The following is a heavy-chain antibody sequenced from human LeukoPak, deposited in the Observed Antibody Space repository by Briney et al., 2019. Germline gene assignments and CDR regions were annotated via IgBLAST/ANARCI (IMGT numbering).Heavy chain of an antibody. CDR2: ISSSSSTI. Sequence: PGGSLRLSCAASGFTFSSYSMNWVRQAPGKGLEWVSYISSSSSTIYYADSVKGRFTISRDNAKNSLYLQMNSLRAEDTAVYCCARAPHYDILTGYPPGWGQGTLVTVSS. J-gene: IGHJ4*02. CDR3: ARAPHYDILTGYPPG. V-gene: IGHV3-48*01. CDR1: GFTFSSYS. D-gene: IGHD3-9*01.